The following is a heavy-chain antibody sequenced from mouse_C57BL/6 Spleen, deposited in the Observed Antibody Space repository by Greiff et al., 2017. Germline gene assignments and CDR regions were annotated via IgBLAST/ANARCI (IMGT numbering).Heavy chain of an antibody. Sequence: VQLQQPGAELVKPGASVKLSCKASGYTFTSYWMQWVKQRPGQGLEWIGEIDPSDSYTNYNQKFKGKATVTGETSSSTADMQLSSLTSEDSAVYDGARYHGGRSDWYLDVWGKGTTVTGAS. D-gene: IGHD1-1*01. J-gene: IGHJ1*03. CDR2: IDPSDSYT. CDR1: GYTFTSYW. V-gene: IGHV1-50*01. CDR3: ARYHGGRSDWYLDV.